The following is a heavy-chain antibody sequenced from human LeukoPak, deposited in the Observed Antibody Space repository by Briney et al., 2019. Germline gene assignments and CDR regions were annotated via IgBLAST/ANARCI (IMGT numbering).Heavy chain of an antibody. V-gene: IGHV4-59*01. J-gene: IGHJ5*02. Sequence: PSETLSLTCTVSGAAISTYFWSWIRQSPGKGVEWIGYIYSSGSTKYNPSLKSRVTISVDASKNQFALTLRSLTAADTAVYYCARDFWSGSVGFDPWGQGTLVTVSS. CDR2: IYSSGST. CDR3: ARDFWSGSVGFDP. D-gene: IGHD3-3*01. CDR1: GAAISTYF.